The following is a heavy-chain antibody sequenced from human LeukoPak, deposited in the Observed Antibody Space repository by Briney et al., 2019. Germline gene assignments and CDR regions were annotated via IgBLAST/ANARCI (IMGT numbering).Heavy chain of an antibody. CDR2: IIPILGIA. Sequence: GASVKVSCKASGGTFSSYAISWVRQAPGQGLEWMGRIIPILGIANYAQKFQGRVTITADNSTSTAYMELSSLRSEDTAVYYCARLGDTYYYGSGSPYDYWGQGTLVTVSS. V-gene: IGHV1-69*04. D-gene: IGHD3-10*01. CDR1: GGTFSSYA. CDR3: ARLGDTYYYGSGSPYDY. J-gene: IGHJ4*02.